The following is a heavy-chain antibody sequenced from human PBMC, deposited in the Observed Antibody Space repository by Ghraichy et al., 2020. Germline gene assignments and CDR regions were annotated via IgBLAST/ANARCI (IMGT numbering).Heavy chain of an antibody. CDR1: GFTFSSAW. CDR3: TTQYCTSASCFYYFDY. CDR2: IKSKTDGGTI. V-gene: IGHV3-15*01. J-gene: IGHJ4*02. Sequence: GGSLRLSCAASGFTFSSAWMNWVRQAPGKGLEWVGHIKSKTDGGTIDYAAPVKGRFTISRDDSRNTLYLQRNSLTTEDTAVYYCTTQYCTSASCFYYFDYWGQGTLVTVSS. D-gene: IGHD2-2*01.